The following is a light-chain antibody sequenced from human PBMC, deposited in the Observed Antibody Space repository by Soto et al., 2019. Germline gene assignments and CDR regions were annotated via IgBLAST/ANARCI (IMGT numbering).Light chain of an antibody. CDR1: SSDVGSYNL. CDR3: CSYAGNSDVV. V-gene: IGLV2-23*02. J-gene: IGLJ2*01. Sequence: QSALTQPASVSGSPGQSITISCTGTSSDVGSYNLVSWYQHHPGKAPKLMIYDVSKRPSGVSNRFSGSKSGNTASLTISGLQAEDEADYYCCSYAGNSDVVFGGGTQLTVL. CDR2: DVS.